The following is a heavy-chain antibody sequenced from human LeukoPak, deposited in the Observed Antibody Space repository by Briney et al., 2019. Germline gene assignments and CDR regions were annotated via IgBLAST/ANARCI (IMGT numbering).Heavy chain of an antibody. V-gene: IGHV3-21*01. J-gene: IGHJ6*02. CDR1: GFTFSSYS. CDR2: ISSSSSYI. Sequence: GGSLRLSCAASGFTFSSYSMNWVRPAPGKGLEWVSSISSSSSYIYYADSVKGRFTISRDNAKNSLYLQMNSLRAEDTAVYYCARDGVPVAVWFGELSSGGDYYGMDVWGQGTTVTVSS. D-gene: IGHD3-10*01. CDR3: ARDGVPVAVWFGELSSGGDYYGMDV.